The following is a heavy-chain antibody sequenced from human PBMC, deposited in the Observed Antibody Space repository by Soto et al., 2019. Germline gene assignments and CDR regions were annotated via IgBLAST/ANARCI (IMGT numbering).Heavy chain of an antibody. D-gene: IGHD4-17*01. CDR2: ITAGNGNT. Sequence: VASVKVSCKASGYTFTSYTIHWVRQAPGQRLEWMGWITAGNGNTKYSQKFQGRATITRDTSANTAYMELSSLRSEDTAVYYCARNYGSNWFDPWGQGALVTVSS. V-gene: IGHV1-3*01. CDR3: ARNYGSNWFDP. CDR1: GYTFTSYT. J-gene: IGHJ5*02.